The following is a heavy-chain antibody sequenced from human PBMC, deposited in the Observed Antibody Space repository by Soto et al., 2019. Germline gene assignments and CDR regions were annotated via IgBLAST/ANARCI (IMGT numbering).Heavy chain of an antibody. J-gene: IGHJ5*02. Sequence: SVKVSCKASGGAFSSYAISWVRQAPGQGLEWMGGIIPIFGTANYAQKFQGRVTITADKSTSTAYMELSSLRSEDTAVYYCARTVAGTGDWNWFDPWGQGTLVTVSS. D-gene: IGHD6-19*01. CDR1: GGAFSSYA. CDR3: ARTVAGTGDWNWFDP. CDR2: IIPIFGTA. V-gene: IGHV1-69*06.